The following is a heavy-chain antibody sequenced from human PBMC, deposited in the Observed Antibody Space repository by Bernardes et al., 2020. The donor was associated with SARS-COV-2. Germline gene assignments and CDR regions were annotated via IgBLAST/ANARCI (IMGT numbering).Heavy chain of an antibody. CDR3: AVIGLASH. J-gene: IGHJ4*02. Sequence: RGSLRLPCAASGFPFSSYWMHWVRQAPGKGLVWVSRINSDGSSTSYADSVKGRFTISRDHAKNTLYLQMHSLRAEDTAVYYCAVIGLASHWGQGTLVTVPS. CDR1: GFPFSSYW. CDR2: INSDGSST. D-gene: IGHD2-15*01. V-gene: IGHV3-74*01.